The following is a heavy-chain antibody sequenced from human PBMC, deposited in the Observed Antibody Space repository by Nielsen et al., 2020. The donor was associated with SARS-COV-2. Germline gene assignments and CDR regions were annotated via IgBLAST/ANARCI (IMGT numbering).Heavy chain of an antibody. J-gene: IGHJ6*02. CDR2: INPSGGST. V-gene: IGHV1-46*01. CDR1: GYTFTSYY. Sequence: ASVKVSCKASGYTFTSYYMHWVRQAPGQGLEWMGIINPSGGSTSYAQKFQGRVTITADKSTSTAYMELSSLRSEDTAVYYCARGNWNDEYYGMDVWGQGTTVTVSS. CDR3: ARGNWNDEYYGMDV. D-gene: IGHD1-1*01.